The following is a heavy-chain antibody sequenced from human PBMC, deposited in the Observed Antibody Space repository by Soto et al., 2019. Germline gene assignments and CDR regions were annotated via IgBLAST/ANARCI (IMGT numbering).Heavy chain of an antibody. CDR2: IGGDAVTT. CDR1: GFSFGSYS. V-gene: IGHV3-23*01. D-gene: IGHD6-19*01. Sequence: GGSLSLSCAASGFSFGSYSMTWVRQAPGKGLEWVSVIGGDAVTTYYADSVKGRFTVSRDNSKNTVHLQMNSLRAEDTAVYYCAKALYSSTYSRGMDVWGQGTTVTVSS. CDR3: AKALYSSTYSRGMDV. J-gene: IGHJ6*02.